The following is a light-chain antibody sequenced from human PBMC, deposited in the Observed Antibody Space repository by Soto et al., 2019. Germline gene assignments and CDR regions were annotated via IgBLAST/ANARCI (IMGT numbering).Light chain of an antibody. J-gene: IGLJ2*01. CDR2: DVS. CDR1: SSDVGGYNY. Sequence: QSALTQPASVSGSPGQSITISCTGTSSDVGGYNYVSWYQQHPGKAPKLMIYDVSNRPSGVSNRFSGSKSGNTASLTISGLQAEAEAEYYCSSYTTSGSLVFGGGTKLTVL. V-gene: IGLV2-14*01. CDR3: SSYTTSGSLV.